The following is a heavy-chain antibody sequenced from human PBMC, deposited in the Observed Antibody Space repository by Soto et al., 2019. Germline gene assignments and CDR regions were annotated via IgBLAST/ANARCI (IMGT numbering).Heavy chain of an antibody. CDR3: VRSYDDSNGFSLHQFDS. J-gene: IGHJ4*02. D-gene: IGHD3-22*01. Sequence: GASVKVSCKSSGYTFSNYYIHWVRQAPGQGLEWMGIINPTGVSTTYAQKFQGRVTMTRDTSTSTVYIDMNGLRSEDTAVYYCVRSYDDSNGFSLHQFDSWGQGTRVTVSS. CDR2: INPTGVST. CDR1: GYTFSNYY. V-gene: IGHV1-46*01.